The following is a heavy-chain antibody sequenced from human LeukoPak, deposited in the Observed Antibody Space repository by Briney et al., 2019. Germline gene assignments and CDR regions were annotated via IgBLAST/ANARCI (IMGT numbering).Heavy chain of an antibody. CDR2: INHSGST. CDR1: GFTFSSYW. D-gene: IGHD6-19*01. Sequence: LTLSCSASGFTFSSYWMSWVRQAPGKGLEWIGEINHSGSTNYNPSLKSRVTISVDTSKNQFSLKLSSVTAADTAVYYCARGLAVAGYYYYYYMDVWGKGTTVTVSS. J-gene: IGHJ6*03. CDR3: ARGLAVAGYYYYYYMDV. V-gene: IGHV4-34*01.